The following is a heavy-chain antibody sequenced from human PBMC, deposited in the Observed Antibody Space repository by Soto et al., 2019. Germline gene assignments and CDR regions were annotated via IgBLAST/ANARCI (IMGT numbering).Heavy chain of an antibody. J-gene: IGHJ4*02. CDR1: GFTFSSYW. D-gene: IGHD3-3*01. CDR2: IKQDGSEK. CDR3: ARDRSGFDY. Sequence: GGSLRLSCAASGFTFSSYWMSWVRQAPGKGLEWVANIKQDGSEKYYVDSVKGRFTISRDNAKNSLYLQMNSLRAEDPAVYFFARDRSGFDYWGQGTLVTVSS. V-gene: IGHV3-7*01.